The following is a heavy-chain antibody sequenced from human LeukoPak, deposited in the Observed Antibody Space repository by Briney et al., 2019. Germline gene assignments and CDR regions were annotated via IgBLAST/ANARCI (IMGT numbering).Heavy chain of an antibody. Sequence: PGGSLRLSCAASGFTFSSQSMDWVRQAPGKGLEWVSYISGSSTTIYYADSVKGRFTISRDNAKNSLYLQMNSLRAEDTAVYYCASFGVGGTMVRGVIIRSGDYYGMDVWGQGTTVTVSS. D-gene: IGHD3-10*01. CDR3: ASFGVGGTMVRGVIIRSGDYYGMDV. CDR2: ISGSSTTI. J-gene: IGHJ6*02. V-gene: IGHV3-48*04. CDR1: GFTFSSQS.